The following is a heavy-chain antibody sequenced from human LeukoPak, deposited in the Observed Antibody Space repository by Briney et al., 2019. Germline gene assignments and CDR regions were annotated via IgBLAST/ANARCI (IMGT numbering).Heavy chain of an antibody. CDR3: ARDDDYGFDY. CDR2: INHSGST. V-gene: IGHV4-34*01. J-gene: IGHJ4*02. Sequence: PSETLSLTCAVYGGSFSGYYWSWIRQPPGKGLEWIGEINHSGSTTYNPSLKSRVTISVDKSKNQFSLKLSSVTAADTAVYYCARDDDYGFDYWGQGTLVTVFS. D-gene: IGHD4-17*01. CDR1: GGSFSGYY.